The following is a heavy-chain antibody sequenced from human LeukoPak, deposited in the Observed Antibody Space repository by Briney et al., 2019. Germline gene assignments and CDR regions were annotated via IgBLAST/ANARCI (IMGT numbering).Heavy chain of an antibody. Sequence: RASVKVSYKASGYTFTSYDINWVRQATGQGLEWMGWMNPNSGNTGYAQKFQGRVTMTRNTSISTAYMELSSLRSEDTAVYYCAGPASSGYVGDDYWGQGTLVTVSS. CDR3: AGPASSGYVGDDY. CDR2: MNPNSGNT. J-gene: IGHJ4*02. D-gene: IGHD3-22*01. V-gene: IGHV1-8*01. CDR1: GYTFTSYD.